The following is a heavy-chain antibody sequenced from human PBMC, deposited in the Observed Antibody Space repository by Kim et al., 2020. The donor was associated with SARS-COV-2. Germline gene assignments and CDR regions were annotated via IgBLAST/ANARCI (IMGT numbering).Heavy chain of an antibody. V-gene: IGHV4-39*01. Sequence: SETLSLTCTVSGGSISSSSYYWGWIRQPPGKGLEWIGSIYYSGSTYYNPSLKSRVTISVDTSKNQFSLKLSSVTAADTAVYYCAILDYYAQDPTLKNDGPEAHWGQGTLVTVSS. CDR3: AILDYYAQDPTLKNDGPEAH. CDR1: GGSISSSSYY. D-gene: IGHD3-10*01. J-gene: IGHJ4*02. CDR2: IYYSGST.